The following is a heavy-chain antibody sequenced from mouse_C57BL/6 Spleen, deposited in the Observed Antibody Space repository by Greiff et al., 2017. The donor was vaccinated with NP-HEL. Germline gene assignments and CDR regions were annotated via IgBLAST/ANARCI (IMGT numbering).Heavy chain of an antibody. D-gene: IGHD1-1*01. V-gene: IGHV1-69*01. CDR2: IDPSDSYT. J-gene: IGHJ4*01. CDR1: GYTFTSYW. CDR3: ARHGSSFYAMDY. Sequence: QVQLQQPGAELVMPGASVKLSCKASGYTFTSYWMHWVKQRPGQGLEWIGEIDPSDSYTNYNQKFKGKSTSTVDKSSSTAYMQLSSLTSEDSAVYYCARHGSSFYAMDYWGQGTSVTVSS.